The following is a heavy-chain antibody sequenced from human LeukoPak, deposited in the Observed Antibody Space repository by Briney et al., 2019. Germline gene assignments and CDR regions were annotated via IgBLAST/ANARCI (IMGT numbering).Heavy chain of an antibody. CDR3: AKEKAVARSSGWHAFDV. Sequence: GGSLRLSXAASGFTFSSHAMSWARQAPGKGLQWVSAVSPGGDKTYYADSVKGRFTVSRDNSRNTLYLQMNSLRADDTAVYFCAKEKAVARSSGWHAFDVWGQGSLVTVS. D-gene: IGHD6-19*01. CDR1: GFTFSSHA. V-gene: IGHV3-23*01. CDR2: VSPGGDKT. J-gene: IGHJ3*01.